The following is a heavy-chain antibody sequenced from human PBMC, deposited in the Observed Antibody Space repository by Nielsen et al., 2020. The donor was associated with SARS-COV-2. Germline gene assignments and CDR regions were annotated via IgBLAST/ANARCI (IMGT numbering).Heavy chain of an antibody. D-gene: IGHD1-26*01. Sequence: SESLSLTCAVYGGSFSGYYWSWIRQPPGKGLEWIGEINHSGSTNYNPSLKSRVTISVDTSKNQFSLKLSSVTAADTAVYYCVGATTSSFDYWGQGTLVTVSS. CDR2: INHSGST. CDR1: GGSFSGYY. J-gene: IGHJ4*02. V-gene: IGHV4-34*01. CDR3: VGATTSSFDY.